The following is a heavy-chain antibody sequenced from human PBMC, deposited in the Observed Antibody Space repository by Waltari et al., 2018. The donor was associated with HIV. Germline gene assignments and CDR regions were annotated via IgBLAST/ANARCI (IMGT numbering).Heavy chain of an antibody. CDR2: IYPGDSDA. Sequence: EEKLVQSGAEVKEPGESLKISCKSLGNNFAGYWVGWVRQMPGKGLGWMGVIYPGDSDAVYSPSFQGRVIMSTDSSISTVYLQWSSLRASDTAMYYCVRRKGDYRTAFDIWGQGTMVTASS. CDR1: GNNFAGYW. D-gene: IGHD4-17*01. CDR3: VRRKGDYRTAFDI. J-gene: IGHJ3*02. V-gene: IGHV5-51*01.